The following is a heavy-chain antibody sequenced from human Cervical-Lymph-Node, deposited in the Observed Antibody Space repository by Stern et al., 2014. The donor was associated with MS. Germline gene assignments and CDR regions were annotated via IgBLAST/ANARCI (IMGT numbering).Heavy chain of an antibody. V-gene: IGHV3-33*01. CDR3: AREVFADYGDYDAFDI. CDR2: IWYDGSNK. CDR1: GFTFSSYG. D-gene: IGHD4-17*01. J-gene: IGHJ3*02. Sequence: VQLEESGGGVVQPGRSLRLSCAASGFTFSSYGMHWVRQAPGKGLEWVAVIWYDGSNKYYADSVKGRFTISRDNSKNTLYLQMNSLRAEDTAVYYCAREVFADYGDYDAFDIWGQGTMVTVSS.